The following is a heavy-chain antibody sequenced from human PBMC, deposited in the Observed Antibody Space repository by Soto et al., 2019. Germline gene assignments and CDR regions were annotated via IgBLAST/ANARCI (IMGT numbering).Heavy chain of an antibody. CDR3: ASTYSKSWYWFDP. CDR2: IFSNDEK. V-gene: IGHV2-26*04. CDR1: GFSLSNAGLG. D-gene: IGHD6-13*01. J-gene: IGHJ5*02. Sequence: QVTVKESGPVLVKPTETLTLTCTVSGFSLSNAGLGVSWIRQPPGKALEWLAHIFSNDEKSYSTSLKSMLTITKDTSKSQVVLIMTNMDPVDTATYYCASTYSKSWYWFDPWGQGTLVTVSS.